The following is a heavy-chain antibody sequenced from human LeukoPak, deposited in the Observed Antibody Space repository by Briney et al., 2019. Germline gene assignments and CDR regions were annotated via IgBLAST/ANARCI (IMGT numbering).Heavy chain of an antibody. D-gene: IGHD3-3*01. CDR3: ARGHYDFWSGFRNYFDY. J-gene: IGHJ4*02. CDR1: GGSISSYY. V-gene: IGHV4-59*12. CDR2: IYYSGST. Sequence: PSETLSLTCTVSGGSISSYYWSWIRQPPGKGLEWIGYIYYSGSTNYNPSLKSRVTISVDTSKNQFSLKLSSVTAADTAVYYCARGHYDFWSGFRNYFDYWGQGTLVTVSS.